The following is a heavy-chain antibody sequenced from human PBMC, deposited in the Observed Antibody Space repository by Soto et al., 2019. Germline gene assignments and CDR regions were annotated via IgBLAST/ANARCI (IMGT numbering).Heavy chain of an antibody. Sequence: QIQLVQSGAEVKRPGASVKVSCKASGYTFTDYSISWVRQAPGQGLEWIGWIGTYSGRSDSAQKVRGRLTMTTDTSTTTADMALRSLRFDDTAVYYCARRHGDPSSAAGLHYWGQGTLVTVSS. V-gene: IGHV1-18*01. CDR2: IGTYSGRS. J-gene: IGHJ4*02. D-gene: IGHD2-15*01. CDR1: GYTFTDYS. CDR3: ARRHGDPSSAAGLHY.